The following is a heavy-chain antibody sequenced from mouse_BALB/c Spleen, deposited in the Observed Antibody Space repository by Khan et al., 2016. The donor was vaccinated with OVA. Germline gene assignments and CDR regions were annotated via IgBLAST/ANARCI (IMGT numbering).Heavy chain of an antibody. D-gene: IGHD2-14*01. CDR3: ARNSYMYDFTY. Sequence: QVQLKESGPGLVRPSQTLSITCTVSGFSLTTYGVHWVRQSPGKGLEWLGVIRSAGKTDYNAAFISRLSITKDNSKSQVFFKMNSLQADDTGMYYCARNSYMYDFTYWGQGTLVTVSA. CDR1: GFSLTTYG. V-gene: IGHV2-2*01. CDR2: IRSAGKT. J-gene: IGHJ3*01.